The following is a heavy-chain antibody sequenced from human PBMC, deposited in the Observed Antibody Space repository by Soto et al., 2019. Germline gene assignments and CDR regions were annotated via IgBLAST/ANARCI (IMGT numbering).Heavy chain of an antibody. CDR2: ISPNSGAT. J-gene: IGHJ4*02. Sequence: ASVKVSCKASGYSFTSFGISWVRQAPGQGLEWMGWISPNSGATRYAQNLQGRVTMTTETSTTTAYLELRSLTSDDTALYYYFAQPTTPSGYYFDYWGQGTLVTVSS. V-gene: IGHV1-18*01. D-gene: IGHD3-10*01. CDR1: GYSFTSFG. CDR3: FAQPTTPSGYYFDY.